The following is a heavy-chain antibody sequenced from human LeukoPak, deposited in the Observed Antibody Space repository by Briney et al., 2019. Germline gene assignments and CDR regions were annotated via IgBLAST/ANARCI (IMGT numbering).Heavy chain of an antibody. CDR3: AKDPGYSSGWPVFDY. Sequence: GGSLRLSCAASGFTFSNYWMSWVRQAPGKGLEWVSAISGSGGSTYYADSVKGRFTISRDNSKNTLYLQMNSLRAEDTAVYYCAKDPGYSSGWPVFDYWGQGTLVTVSS. J-gene: IGHJ4*02. V-gene: IGHV3-23*01. CDR1: GFTFSNYW. D-gene: IGHD6-19*01. CDR2: ISGSGGST.